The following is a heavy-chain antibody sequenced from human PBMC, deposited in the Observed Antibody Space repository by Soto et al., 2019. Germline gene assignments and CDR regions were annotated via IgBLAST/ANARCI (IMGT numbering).Heavy chain of an antibody. CDR1: GFTFSSYA. V-gene: IGHV3-23*01. J-gene: IGHJ6*02. CDR2: IGESGTPT. D-gene: IGHD2-2*01. CDR3: ARYIPGVRYYGMDV. Sequence: EVQLLESGGGLVQPGGSLRLSCAASGFTFSSYAMKWVRQARGKGLEWVSLIGESGTPTYYADSVKGRFTISRDNSGNTLFLAMYSLRVEDTAVYYCARYIPGVRYYGMDVWGQGTTVTVSS.